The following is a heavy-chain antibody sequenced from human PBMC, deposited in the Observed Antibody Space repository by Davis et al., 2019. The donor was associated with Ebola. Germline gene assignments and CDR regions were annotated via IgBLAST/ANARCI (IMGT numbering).Heavy chain of an antibody. Sequence: SETLSLTCTVSGCSISSSSYYWGWFRQPPGKGLEWIGSIYYSGSTYYNPSLKSRVTISVDTSKNQFSLKLSSVTAADTAVYYCARRGVYGDYRYYFDYWGQGTLVTVSS. J-gene: IGHJ4*02. CDR2: IYYSGST. CDR1: GCSISSSSYY. CDR3: ARRGVYGDYRYYFDY. V-gene: IGHV4-39*07. D-gene: IGHD4-17*01.